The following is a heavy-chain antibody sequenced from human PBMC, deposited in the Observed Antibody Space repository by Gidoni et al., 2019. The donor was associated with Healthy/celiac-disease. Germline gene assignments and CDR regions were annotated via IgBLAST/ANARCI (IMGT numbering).Heavy chain of an antibody. CDR2: IDPGDSYT. CDR1: GYSFTSYW. CDR3: ARIWYGSESYRAPNYYYYGMDV. D-gene: IGHD3-10*01. Sequence: VQLVQSGAGLKTPGESLWISCQGSGYSFTSYWISWVRQMPGKGLALIGRIDPGDSYTDCSPSIPGHVNISAEKALSTAYLQWSSLKASDTAMYYCARIWYGSESYRAPNYYYYGMDVWGQGTTVTVSS. V-gene: IGHV5-10-1*03. J-gene: IGHJ6*02.